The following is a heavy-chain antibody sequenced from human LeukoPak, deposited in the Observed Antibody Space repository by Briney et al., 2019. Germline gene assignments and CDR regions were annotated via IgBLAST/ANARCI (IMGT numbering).Heavy chain of an antibody. CDR2: IYSGGST. CDR1: GFTVSSNY. Sequence: GGSLRLSCAASGFTVSSNYMSWVRQAPGKGLEWVSVIYSGGSTYYADSVKGRFTISRDNAKNSLYLQMSSLRAEDTAMYYCAREVSVAFDYWGQGILVTVSS. V-gene: IGHV3-53*01. CDR3: AREVSVAFDY. J-gene: IGHJ4*02. D-gene: IGHD6-19*01.